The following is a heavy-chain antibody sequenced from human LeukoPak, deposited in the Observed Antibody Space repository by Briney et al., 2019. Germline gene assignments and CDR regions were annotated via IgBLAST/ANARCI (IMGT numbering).Heavy chain of an antibody. D-gene: IGHD3-22*01. CDR2: IIPIFGTA. V-gene: IGHV1-69*01. CDR3: ARARVDYYDSSGYYYYYYYGMDV. Sequence: SVKVSCKASGGTFSSYAISWVRQAPGQGLEWMGGIIPIFGTANYAQKFQGRVTITADESTSTAYMELSSLRSEDTAVYYCARARVDYYDSSGYYYYYYYGMDVWGQGTTVTVSS. CDR1: GGTFSSYA. J-gene: IGHJ6*02.